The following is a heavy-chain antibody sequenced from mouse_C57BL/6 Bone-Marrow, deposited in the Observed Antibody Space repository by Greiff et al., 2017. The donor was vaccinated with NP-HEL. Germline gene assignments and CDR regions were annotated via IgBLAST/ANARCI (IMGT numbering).Heavy chain of an antibody. V-gene: IGHV1-42*01. Sequence: EVKLVESGPGLVKPGASVKISCKASGYSFTGYYMNWVKQSPEKSLEWIGEINPSTGGTTYNQKFKAKATLTVDKSSSTAYMQLKSLTSEDSAVYYCARGTTVVPYYFDYWGQGTTLTVSS. CDR3: ARGTTVVPYYFDY. CDR2: INPSTGGT. D-gene: IGHD1-1*01. J-gene: IGHJ2*01. CDR1: GYSFTGYY.